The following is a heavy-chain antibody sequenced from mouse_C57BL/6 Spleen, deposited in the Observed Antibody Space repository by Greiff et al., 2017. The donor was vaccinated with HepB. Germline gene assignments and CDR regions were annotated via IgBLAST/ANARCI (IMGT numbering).Heavy chain of an antibody. CDR2: ISSGSSTI. CDR1: GFTFSDYG. J-gene: IGHJ1*03. V-gene: IGHV5-17*01. D-gene: IGHD4-1*01. CDR3: ARWTGTGYFDV. Sequence: DVMLVESGGGLVKPGGSLKLSCAASGFTFSDYGLHWVRQAPEKGLEWVAYISSGSSTIYYADTVKGRFTISGDNAKNTLFLQMTSLRSEDTAMYYCARWTGTGYFDVWGTGTTVTVSS.